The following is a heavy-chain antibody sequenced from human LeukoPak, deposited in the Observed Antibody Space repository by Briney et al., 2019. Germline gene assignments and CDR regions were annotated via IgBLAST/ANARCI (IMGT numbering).Heavy chain of an antibody. CDR3: ARVKGGSYYGTAEGFDY. Sequence: GGSLRLSCAASGFTVSTNYMNWVRQAPGKGLEWVSVIYSGGTTNYADSVKGRFTVSRDNAKKTLYLQMNSLRAEDTAVYYCARVKGGSYYGTAEGFDYWGQGTLVTVSS. J-gene: IGHJ4*02. CDR1: GFTVSTNY. CDR2: IYSGGTT. V-gene: IGHV3-66*01. D-gene: IGHD1-26*01.